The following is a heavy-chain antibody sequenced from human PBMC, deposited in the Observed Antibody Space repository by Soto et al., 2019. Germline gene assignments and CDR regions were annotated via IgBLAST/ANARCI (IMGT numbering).Heavy chain of an antibody. Sequence: QVPLVESGGGVVQPGRSLRLSCAASGFTFSSYAMHWVRQAPGKGLEWVAVISYDGSNKYYADSVKGRFTISRDNSKNTLYLKMNSLRAEDTAVYYCARDKGYGDYDGCYFDYWGQGTLVTVSS. CDR1: GFTFSSYA. D-gene: IGHD4-17*01. V-gene: IGHV3-30-3*01. J-gene: IGHJ4*02. CDR2: ISYDGSNK. CDR3: ARDKGYGDYDGCYFDY.